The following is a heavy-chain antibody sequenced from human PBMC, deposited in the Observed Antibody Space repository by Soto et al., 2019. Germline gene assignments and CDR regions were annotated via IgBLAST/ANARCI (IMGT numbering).Heavy chain of an antibody. D-gene: IGHD3-22*01. CDR1: GGSVSSGSYY. CDR2: IYYSGST. CDR3: ARGTTYYYDSSGVAIDY. J-gene: IGHJ4*02. Sequence: SETLSLTSTLSGGSVSSGSYYWSWIRQPPGKGLEWIGYIYYSGSTNYNPSLKSRVTISVDTSKNQFSLKLSSVTAADTAVYYCARGTTYYYDSSGVAIDYWGQLALVTVSS. V-gene: IGHV4-61*01.